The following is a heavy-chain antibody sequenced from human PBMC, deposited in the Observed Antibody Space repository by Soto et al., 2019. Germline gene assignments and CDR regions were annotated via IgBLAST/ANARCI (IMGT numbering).Heavy chain of an antibody. Sequence: GGSLRLSCAASGFTFSSYAMHWVRQAPGKGLEWVAVISYDGSNKYYADSVKGRFTISRDNSKNTLYLQMNSLRAEDTAVYYCARDHEQWLATKDAFDIWGQGTMVTVSS. J-gene: IGHJ3*02. V-gene: IGHV3-30-3*01. D-gene: IGHD6-19*01. CDR2: ISYDGSNK. CDR3: ARDHEQWLATKDAFDI. CDR1: GFTFSSYA.